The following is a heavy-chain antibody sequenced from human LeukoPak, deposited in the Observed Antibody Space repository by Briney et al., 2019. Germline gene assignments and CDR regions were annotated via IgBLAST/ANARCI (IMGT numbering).Heavy chain of an antibody. CDR3: ARGDSYYYDSSGYYY. CDR2: IYYSGST. D-gene: IGHD3-22*01. V-gene: IGHV4-59*01. CDR1: GGSLSSYY. J-gene: IGHJ4*02. Sequence: SETLSLTRTVSGGSLSSYYWSWIRQPPGKGLEWIGYIYYSGSTNYNPSLKSRVTISVDTSKNQFSLKLSSVTAADTAVYYCARGDSYYYDSSGYYYWGQGTLVTVSS.